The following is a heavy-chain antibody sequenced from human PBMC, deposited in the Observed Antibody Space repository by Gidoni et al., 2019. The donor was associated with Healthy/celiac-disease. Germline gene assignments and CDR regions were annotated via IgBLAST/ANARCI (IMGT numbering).Heavy chain of an antibody. Sequence: QVQLVQSGAAVQKPGASVNVSCKASGYTFTSSGISWVRQAPGQGLEWMGWISAYNGNTNYAQKLQGRVTMTTDTSTSTAYMGLRSMRSDDTGVYYCARPTSSSPGHYYYGMDVWGQGTTVTVSS. D-gene: IGHD6-6*01. CDR2: ISAYNGNT. J-gene: IGHJ6*02. CDR3: ARPTSSSPGHYYYGMDV. CDR1: GYTFTSSG. V-gene: IGHV1-18*04.